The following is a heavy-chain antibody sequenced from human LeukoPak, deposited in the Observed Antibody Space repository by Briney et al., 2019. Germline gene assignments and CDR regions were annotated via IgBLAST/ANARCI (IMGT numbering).Heavy chain of an antibody. V-gene: IGHV1-69*05. CDR2: IIPIFGTA. J-gene: IGHJ6*03. Sequence: SVKVSYKASGGTFSSYDISWVRQAPGQGLEWMGRIIPIFGTANYAQKFQGRVTITTDESTSTAYMELSSLRSEDTAVYHCARAGSPNYYYYYYMDVWGKGTTVTVSS. CDR1: GGTFSSYD. CDR3: ARAGSPNYYYYYYMDV. D-gene: IGHD1-14*01.